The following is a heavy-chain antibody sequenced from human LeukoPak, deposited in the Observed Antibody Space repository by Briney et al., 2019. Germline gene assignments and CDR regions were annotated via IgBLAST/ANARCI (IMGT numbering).Heavy chain of an antibody. CDR3: ARRSGYYSWYFDY. J-gene: IGHJ4*02. V-gene: IGHV4-31*03. CDR1: GGSISSGGYY. CDR2: IYYSGST. Sequence: SETLSLTRTVSGGSISSGGYYWSWIRQHPGKGLEWIGYIYYSGSTYYNPSLKSRVTISVDTSKNQFSLKLSSVTAADTAVYYCARRSGYYSWYFDYWGQGTLVTVSS. D-gene: IGHD3-22*01.